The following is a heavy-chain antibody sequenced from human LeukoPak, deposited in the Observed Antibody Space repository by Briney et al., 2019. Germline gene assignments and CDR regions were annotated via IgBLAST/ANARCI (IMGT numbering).Heavy chain of an antibody. D-gene: IGHD6-13*01. CDR2: INPNSGGT. V-gene: IGHV1-2*02. CDR1: GYTFTGYY. J-gene: IGHJ6*03. CDR3: ARSQLVFHYYYYYYMDV. Sequence: ASVKVSCKASGYTFTGYYMHWVRQAPGQGLEWMGWINPNSGGTNYAQKFQGRVTMTRDTSISTAYMELSRLRSDDTAVYYCARSQLVFHYYYYYYMDVWGKGTTVTVSS.